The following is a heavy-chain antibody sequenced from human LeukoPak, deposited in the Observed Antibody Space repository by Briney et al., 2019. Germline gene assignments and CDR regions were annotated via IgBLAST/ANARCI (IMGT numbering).Heavy chain of an antibody. CDR1: GGSVRSYY. V-gene: IGHV4-59*02. CDR2: IYDSGST. Sequence: SETLSLTCTVSGGSVRSYYWSWVRQPPGKGLEWIGYIYDSGSTNYNPSLKSRVTISGDTSKNQFSLKLSSVTAADTAVYYCAILTRDQRGAYWGQGTLVTVSS. J-gene: IGHJ4*02. D-gene: IGHD4-23*01. CDR3: AILTRDQRGAY.